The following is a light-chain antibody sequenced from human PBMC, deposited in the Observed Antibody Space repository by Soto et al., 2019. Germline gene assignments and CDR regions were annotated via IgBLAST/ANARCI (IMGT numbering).Light chain of an antibody. CDR3: QQRSDWPST. Sequence: DIVLTQSPATLSLSPGERATLSCRASQSVSRYLAWYQQKPGQAPSLLIYDASNRATGIPARFSGSGSGTDFNLTISSLEPEDFAVYYCQQRSDWPSTFGGGTKVEI. CDR1: QSVSRY. J-gene: IGKJ4*01. CDR2: DAS. V-gene: IGKV3-11*01.